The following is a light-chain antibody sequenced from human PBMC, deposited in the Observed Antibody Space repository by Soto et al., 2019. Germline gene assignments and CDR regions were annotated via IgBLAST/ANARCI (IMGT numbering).Light chain of an antibody. J-gene: IGKJ4*01. Sequence: EIVLTQSPATLSSFPGDRVTLSCRASQYINTRLAWYQHRPGQAPRLLIYQTSIRAAGIPARFSASGSGTDFTLTISDVQPEDFAVYYCQQYNIWPLTFGGGTKVDIK. CDR2: QTS. CDR3: QQYNIWPLT. V-gene: IGKV3-11*01. CDR1: QYINTR.